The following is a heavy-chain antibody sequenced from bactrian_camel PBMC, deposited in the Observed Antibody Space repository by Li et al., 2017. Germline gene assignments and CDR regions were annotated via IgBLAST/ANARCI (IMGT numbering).Heavy chain of an antibody. CDR2: IATGGGST. Sequence: QLVESGGGSVQAGGSLRLSCVVSGYTYKRYYMGWFRQAPGKEREGVVAIATGGGSTNYADSVKGRFTISQDNAKNTLYLQMNSLKPEDTAMYYCAAGEGDLATMLTRSYWGQGTQVTVS. D-gene: IGHD4*01. CDR3: AAGEGDLATMLTRSY. V-gene: IGHV3S28*01. CDR1: GYTYKRYY. J-gene: IGHJ4*01.